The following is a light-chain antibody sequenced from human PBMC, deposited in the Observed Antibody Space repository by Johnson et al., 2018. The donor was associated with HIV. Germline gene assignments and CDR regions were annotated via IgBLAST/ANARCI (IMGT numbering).Light chain of an antibody. CDR3: GTWDSSLSAHYV. CDR1: SSNIGRNY. J-gene: IGLJ1*01. V-gene: IGLV1-51*01. CDR2: DNN. Sequence: QSVLTQPPSVSAAPGQKVTISCSGSSSNIGRNYVSWYQQLPGTAPKLLIFDNNKRPSGIPDRFSASKYGTSATLGITGLQTGDEADYYCGTWDSSLSAHYVFGTGTKVTVL.